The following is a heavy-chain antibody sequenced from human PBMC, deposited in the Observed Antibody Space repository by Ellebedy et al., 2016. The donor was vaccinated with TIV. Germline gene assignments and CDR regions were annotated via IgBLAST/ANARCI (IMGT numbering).Heavy chain of an antibody. Sequence: GESLKISXAASGFTFSSYWMSWVRQAPGKGLEWVANIKQDGSEKYYVDSVKGRFTISRDNSKNTLFLQMILLRAEDTAVYYCAKAYGVQFDFWGQGTLITVSS. D-gene: IGHD4-17*01. J-gene: IGHJ4*02. CDR1: GFTFSSYW. V-gene: IGHV3-7*03. CDR3: AKAYGVQFDF. CDR2: IKQDGSEK.